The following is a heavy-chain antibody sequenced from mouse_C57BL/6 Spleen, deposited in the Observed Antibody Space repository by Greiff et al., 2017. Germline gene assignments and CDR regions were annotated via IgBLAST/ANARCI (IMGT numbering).Heavy chain of an antibody. J-gene: IGHJ1*03. D-gene: IGHD2-14*01. CDR1: EYEFPSHD. Sequence: EVHLVESGGGLVQPGESLKLSCESNEYEFPSHDMSWVRKTPEKRLELVGAINSDGGSTYYPNTMERRFIISRNNTKKTLYMQMSSLRAEETALYYGASGGGRCDWYFDFWGTGTTVTVSS. V-gene: IGHV5-2*01. CDR2: INSDGGST. CDR3: ASGGGRCDWYFDF.